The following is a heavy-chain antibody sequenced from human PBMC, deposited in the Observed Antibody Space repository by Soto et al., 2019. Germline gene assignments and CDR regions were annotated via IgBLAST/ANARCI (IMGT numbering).Heavy chain of an antibody. Sequence: GGSLRLSCAASGFTFSSYWMHWVRQAPGKGLVWVSRINSDGSSTSYADSVKGRFTISRDNAKNTLYLQMNSLRAEDTAVYYCARDLKYSSSWYYYYDGMDVWGQGTTVTVSS. CDR1: GFTFSSYW. CDR2: INSDGSST. CDR3: ARDLKYSSSWYYYYDGMDV. D-gene: IGHD6-13*01. V-gene: IGHV3-74*01. J-gene: IGHJ6*02.